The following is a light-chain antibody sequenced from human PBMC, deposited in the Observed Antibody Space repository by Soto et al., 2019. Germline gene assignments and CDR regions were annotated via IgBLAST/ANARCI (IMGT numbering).Light chain of an antibody. V-gene: IGKV3-11*01. Sequence: EIVLTQCPGTLSLSPGERGTLSCRASQSVSRHLAWYQQKPGQAPRLLIYDASNRATGIPARFSGSGSGTDFTLTISSLEPEDFAVYHCVQRTTWPWTCGQGSKVEIK. CDR3: VQRTTWPWT. CDR2: DAS. J-gene: IGKJ1*01. CDR1: QSVSRH.